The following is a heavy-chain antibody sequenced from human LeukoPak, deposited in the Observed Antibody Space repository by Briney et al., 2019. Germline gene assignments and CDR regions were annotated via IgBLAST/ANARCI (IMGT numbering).Heavy chain of an antibody. V-gene: IGHV4-59*08. Sequence: PSETLSLTCTVSGGSISSYYWSCIRQPPGKGLEWIAYIYYSGSTNYNPSLKSRVTISVDTSKNQFSLKLSSVTAADTAVYYCARRYTIWGAFDIWGQGTMVTVSS. CDR1: GGSISSYY. J-gene: IGHJ3*02. CDR2: IYYSGST. D-gene: IGHD3-16*01. CDR3: ARRYTIWGAFDI.